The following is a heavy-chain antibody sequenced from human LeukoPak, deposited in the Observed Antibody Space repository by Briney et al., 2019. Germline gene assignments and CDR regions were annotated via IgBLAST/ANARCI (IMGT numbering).Heavy chain of an antibody. Sequence: PSETLSLTCTVSGGSISSSSYYWGWIRQPPGKGLEWLGSMYYSGSTYYNPSLKSRVTISVDTSKNQLSLNLSSVTAADTAVYYCASTGNSYYYYVDVWGKGTTVTVSS. J-gene: IGHJ6*03. V-gene: IGHV4-39*01. CDR1: GGSISSSSYY. D-gene: IGHD5-24*01. CDR2: MYYSGST. CDR3: ASTGNSYYYYVDV.